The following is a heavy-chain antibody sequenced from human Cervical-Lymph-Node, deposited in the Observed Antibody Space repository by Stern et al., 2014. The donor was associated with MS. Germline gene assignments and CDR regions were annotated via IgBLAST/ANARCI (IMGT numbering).Heavy chain of an antibody. CDR1: GGNFSSYA. CDR2: IIPIFGTA. V-gene: IGHV1-69*01. CDR3: ARQPDYDILTGPNWFDP. Sequence: VQLVESGAEVKKPGSSVKVSCKASGGNFSSYAISWVRQAPGQGLEWMGGIIPIFGTANYAQKFQGRVTITADESTSTAYMELSSLRSEDTAVYYCARQPDYDILTGPNWFDPWGQGTLVTVSS. D-gene: IGHD3-9*01. J-gene: IGHJ5*02.